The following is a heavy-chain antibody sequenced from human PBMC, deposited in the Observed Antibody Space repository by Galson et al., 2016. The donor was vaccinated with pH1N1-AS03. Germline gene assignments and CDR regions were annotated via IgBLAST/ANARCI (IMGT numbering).Heavy chain of an antibody. D-gene: IGHD2-2*01. V-gene: IGHV3-74*01. CDR2: ISNDGRNV. CDR3: ARRNPNPNFAIWYQHDYGMDV. Sequence: SLRLSCAASGFTFSMSYIRWVRQAPGKVLEWVSRISNDGRNVRYADFVKGRFAVSRDNAKNTVFMQMNSLRADDTAVYFCARRNPNPNFAIWYQHDYGMDVWGQGTTVTVSS. J-gene: IGHJ6*02. CDR1: GFTFSMSY.